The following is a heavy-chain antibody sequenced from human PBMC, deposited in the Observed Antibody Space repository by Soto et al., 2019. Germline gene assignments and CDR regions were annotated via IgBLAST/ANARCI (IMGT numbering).Heavy chain of an antibody. Sequence: PGGSLRLSCAVSGFVFADYGVHWVRQAPGKGLEWVAVISFDGTNKFYADSVKGRFTISRDNSNNTLYLQMSSLRTEDTAVYYCAKDTLYPVVSYFYYGLDVWGQGTTVTVSS. V-gene: IGHV3-30*18. CDR1: GFVFADYG. CDR2: ISFDGTNK. CDR3: AKDTLYPVVSYFYYGLDV. D-gene: IGHD2-8*01. J-gene: IGHJ6*02.